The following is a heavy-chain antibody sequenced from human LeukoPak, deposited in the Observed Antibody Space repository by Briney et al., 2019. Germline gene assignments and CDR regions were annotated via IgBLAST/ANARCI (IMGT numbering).Heavy chain of an antibody. CDR2: VHLDGRT. CDR1: GGSVINTNW. J-gene: IGHJ4*02. D-gene: IGHD3-3*01. Sequence: SETLSLTCGVSGGSVINTNWWPWVRQPPGKGLEWIGEVHLDGRTNYNPSLESRLTMSVDVSENQVSLKLTSVTAADTAVYYCAREGGFYRPLDYSGQGTLVTVSS. V-gene: IGHV4-4*02. CDR3: AREGGFYRPLDY.